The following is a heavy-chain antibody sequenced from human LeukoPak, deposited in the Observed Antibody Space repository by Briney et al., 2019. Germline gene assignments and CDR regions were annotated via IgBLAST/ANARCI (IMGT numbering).Heavy chain of an antibody. V-gene: IGHV3-23*01. J-gene: IGHJ4*02. CDR3: ARAPVTSCSGVLCYSFDC. CDR1: GITLNNYT. Sequence: GGSLRLSCAAAGITLNNYTMSWVREAPGKGLGWGSATSSSDAGTYHADSVRGRFTISRDNSKNTLYLQMNSLRAEDAAVYYCARAPVTSCSGVLCYSFDCGGQGTLVTVSS. CDR2: TSSSDAGT. D-gene: IGHD2-15*01.